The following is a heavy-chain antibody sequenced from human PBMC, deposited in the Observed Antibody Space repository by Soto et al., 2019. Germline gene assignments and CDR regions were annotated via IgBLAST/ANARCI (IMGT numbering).Heavy chain of an antibody. CDR2: VFHTGST. Sequence: QVQLQESGPGLVKTSGTLSLTCAVSGDSISSSSSWWSWVRQSPGKGLEWIGEVFHTGSTNYNPSLKSRLXLSVDKSKNQFSLKLSSVTAADTAVYYCARTLGAAGTALEYWGQGTLVTVSS. J-gene: IGHJ4*02. CDR3: ARTLGAAGTALEY. CDR1: GDSISSSSSW. V-gene: IGHV4-4*02. D-gene: IGHD6-13*01.